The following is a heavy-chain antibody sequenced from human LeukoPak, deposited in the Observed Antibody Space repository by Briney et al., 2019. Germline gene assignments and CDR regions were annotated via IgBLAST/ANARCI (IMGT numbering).Heavy chain of an antibody. CDR1: GFTVSSSY. V-gene: IGHV3-66*01. D-gene: IGHD5-24*01. J-gene: IGHJ4*02. Sequence: GGSLRLSCTGSGFTVSSSYMNWVRQTPGKGLEWVSVMYSGGNKYYADYVKGRFTISRDSYKNTVNLQINSMRAEDTAVYYCARDRRDGYCLGHWGQGTLVTVSS. CDR3: ARDRRDGYCLGH. CDR2: MYSGGNK.